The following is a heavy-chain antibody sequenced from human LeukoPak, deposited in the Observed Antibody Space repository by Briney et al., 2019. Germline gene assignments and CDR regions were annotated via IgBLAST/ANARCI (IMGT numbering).Heavy chain of an antibody. J-gene: IGHJ4*02. CDR3: ARGSGYSYGALDY. D-gene: IGHD5-18*01. CDR2: VYSDGSST. Sequence: PGGSLRLSCAASGFTSSSNWMFWVRQAPGKGLVWVSRVYSDGSSTNYADSVKGRFTISRDNAKNTLYLQMNSLGAEDTAVYYCARGSGYSYGALDYWGQGTLVTVSS. CDR1: GFTSSSNW. V-gene: IGHV3-74*01.